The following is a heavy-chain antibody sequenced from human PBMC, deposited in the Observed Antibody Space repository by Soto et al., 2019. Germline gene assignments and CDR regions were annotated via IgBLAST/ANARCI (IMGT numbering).Heavy chain of an antibody. V-gene: IGHV4-61*08. J-gene: IGHJ4*02. CDR1: GGSVAANGVY. CDR3: ARGGYGGFDPLDY. Sequence: SETLCLTCGVSGGSVAANGVYWTWIRQPPGKGLEWIGYIYDSGSTTIYNPSLRSRVTISVDTSKNQFSLDLRSVTSADTAVYYCARGGYGGFDPLDYWGQGTLVTVSS. D-gene: IGHD5-12*01. CDR2: IYDSGST.